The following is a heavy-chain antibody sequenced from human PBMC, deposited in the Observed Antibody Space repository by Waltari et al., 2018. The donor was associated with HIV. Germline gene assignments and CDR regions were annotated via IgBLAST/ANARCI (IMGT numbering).Heavy chain of an antibody. Sequence: QFKLQESGPRLRKPSETLSLTCTISGGSMNTSDYYWGWVRQPPGKGLEWIGNIHYNGRTFYNPSLQGRVTLSLDKSDNQFFLNFISVIAGDTAVYYCARDSGLFMYDSRRAVLNWFDPWGQGLLVTVSS. CDR2: IHYNGRT. J-gene: IGHJ5*02. D-gene: IGHD3-9*01. CDR1: GGSMNTSDYY. CDR3: ARDSGLFMYDSRRAVLNWFDP. V-gene: IGHV4-39*07.